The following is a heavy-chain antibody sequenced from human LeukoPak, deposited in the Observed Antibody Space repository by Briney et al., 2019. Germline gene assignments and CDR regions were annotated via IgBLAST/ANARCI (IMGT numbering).Heavy chain of an antibody. V-gene: IGHV3-64D*09. CDR1: GFTFSTYP. Sequence: GGSLRLSCSASGFTFSTYPMHWVRQAPGKGLEYVSTIFANGDITPYAAPVKGRFTTSRDNSKNTLYLQMSSLRPEDTAVYYCVKSPSDGLDVWGQGATVTVSS. CDR3: VKSPSDGLDV. CDR2: IFANGDIT. J-gene: IGHJ6*02.